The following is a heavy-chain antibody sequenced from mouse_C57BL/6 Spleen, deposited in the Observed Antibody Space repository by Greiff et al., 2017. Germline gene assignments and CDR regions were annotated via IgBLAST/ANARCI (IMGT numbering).Heavy chain of an antibody. CDR2: IWSGGST. J-gene: IGHJ4*01. CDR1: GFSLTSYG. Sequence: QVQLQQSGPGLVQPSQSLSITCTVSGFSLTSYGVHWVRQSPGKGLEWLGVIWSGGSTDYNAAFISRLSISKDNYKSQVFFKMNSLQADDTAIYYCASDYDGAMDYWGQGTSVTVSS. V-gene: IGHV2-2*01. CDR3: ASDYDGAMDY. D-gene: IGHD2-4*01.